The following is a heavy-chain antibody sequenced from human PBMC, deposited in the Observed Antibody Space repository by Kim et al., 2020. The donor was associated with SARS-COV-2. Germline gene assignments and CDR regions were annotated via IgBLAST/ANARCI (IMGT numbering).Heavy chain of an antibody. D-gene: IGHD3-10*01. CDR1: GFTFSDYA. V-gene: IGHV3-30*04. CDR2: ISYDGDDK. J-gene: IGHJ6*02. Sequence: GGSLRLSCAASGFTFSDYAMHWVRQAPGKGLEWVAVISYDGDDKYYADSVKGRFTISRDISKNTVSLQMNSLRAEDTAVYYCARAGFGGPGYYYNMDVWGQGTPVTVSS. CDR3: ARAGFGGPGYYYNMDV.